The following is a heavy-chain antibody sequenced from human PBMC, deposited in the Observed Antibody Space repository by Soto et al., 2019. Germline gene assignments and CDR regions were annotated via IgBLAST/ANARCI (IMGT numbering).Heavy chain of an antibody. CDR1: GGSISSYY. CDR3: ARVTRDCTNGVCYLVFDY. D-gene: IGHD2-8*01. CDR2: IYYSGST. J-gene: IGHJ4*02. Sequence: SETLSLTCTVSGGSISSYYWSWIRQPPGKGLEWIGYIYYSGSTNYNPSLKSRVTISVDTSKNQFSLKLSSVTAADTAVYYCARVTRDCTNGVCYLVFDYWGQGXLVTVYS. V-gene: IGHV4-59*01.